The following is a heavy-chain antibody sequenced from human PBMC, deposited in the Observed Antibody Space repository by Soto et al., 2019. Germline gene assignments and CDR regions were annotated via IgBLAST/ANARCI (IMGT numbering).Heavy chain of an antibody. CDR3: ARDGKAAASYYSGMDV. V-gene: IGHV1-18*01. J-gene: IGHJ6*02. CDR2: ISAYNGNT. CDR1: GYTFTSYG. D-gene: IGHD1-26*01. Sequence: QVQLVQSGAEVKKPGASVKVSCKASGYTFTSYGISWVRQAPGQGLEWMGWISAYNGNTKYAQKLQGRVTMTTDTSTSTAYMELRSLSADDTAVYYCARDGKAAASYYSGMDVWGQGTTVTVSS.